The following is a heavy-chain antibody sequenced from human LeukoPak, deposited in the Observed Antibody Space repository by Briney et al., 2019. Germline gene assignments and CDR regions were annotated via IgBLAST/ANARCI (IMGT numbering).Heavy chain of an antibody. CDR3: ARDARYSSSWPFDY. J-gene: IGHJ4*02. V-gene: IGHV4-39*06. Sequence: SETLSLTCTVSSGTISSGAYYWGWIRQPPGKGLEWIGTIHYSGKTYYNPSLKSRITISIDTSKKQFALKLSSVTAADTAVYYCARDARYSSSWPFDYWGQGTLVTVPS. D-gene: IGHD6-13*01. CDR2: IHYSGKT. CDR1: SGTISSGAYY.